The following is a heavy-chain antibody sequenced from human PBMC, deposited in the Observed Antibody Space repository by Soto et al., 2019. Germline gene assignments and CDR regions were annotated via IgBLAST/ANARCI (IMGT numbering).Heavy chain of an antibody. CDR2: IYYSGST. J-gene: IGHJ5*02. CDR1: CGSISSSSYY. D-gene: IGHD6-13*01. CDR3: ARRAAAGTYNWFDP. V-gene: IGHV4-39*01. Sequence: SETLSLTCTVSCGSISSSSYYWGWIRQPPGKGLEWIGSIYYSGSTYYNPSLKSRVTISVDTSKNQFSLKLSSVTAADTAVYYCARRAAAGTYNWFDPWGQGTLVTVSS.